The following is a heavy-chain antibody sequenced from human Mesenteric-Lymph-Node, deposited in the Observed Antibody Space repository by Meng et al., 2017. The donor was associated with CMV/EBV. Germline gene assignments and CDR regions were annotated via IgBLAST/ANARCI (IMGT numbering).Heavy chain of an antibody. CDR2: SSWDGGSI. CDR1: GFTFHDYT. CDR3: AKGDHRGGDYVDAFDV. J-gene: IGHJ3*01. Sequence: GESLKISCAASGFTFHDYTMHWVRQAPGKGLEWVSLSSWDGGSIYYADAVKGRFTISRDNSKNSLYLQMISLRTEDTALYYCAKGDHRGGDYVDAFDVWGQGTMVTVSS. D-gene: IGHD4-17*01. V-gene: IGHV3-43*01.